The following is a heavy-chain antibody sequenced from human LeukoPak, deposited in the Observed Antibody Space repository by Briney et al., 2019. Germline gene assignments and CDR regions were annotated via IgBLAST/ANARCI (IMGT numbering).Heavy chain of an antibody. J-gene: IGHJ6*02. CDR1: GGSMTDGDYY. V-gene: IGHV4-39*07. CDR3: AGIYGLYQEAMDV. D-gene: IGHD3-16*02. CDR2: S. Sequence: SETLSLTCSVSGGSMTDGDYYWGWVRQSPGTGLQWIATSYQGASLKSRVTISLDASKNQFSLRLTSVTAADTAVYYCAGIYGLYQEAMDVWGPGITVTVSS.